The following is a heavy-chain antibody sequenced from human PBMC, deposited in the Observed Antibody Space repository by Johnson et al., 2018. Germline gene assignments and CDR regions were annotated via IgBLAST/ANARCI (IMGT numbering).Heavy chain of an antibody. CDR2: ISGSGADT. CDR1: GFTFSSYA. V-gene: IGHV3-23*04. CDR3: AKDSIGGCSDGSCYHYYMDV. J-gene: IGHJ6*03. D-gene: IGHD2-15*01. Sequence: VQLVQSEGGLEQXGGFXRLXCAVSGFTFSSYAMSWVRQAPRKGLEWCASISGSGADTHYAYSVKGRFTISRDNSKNTVDLQMNSLRAEDTAVYYCAKDSIGGCSDGSCYHYYMDVWGKGTTVTVSS.